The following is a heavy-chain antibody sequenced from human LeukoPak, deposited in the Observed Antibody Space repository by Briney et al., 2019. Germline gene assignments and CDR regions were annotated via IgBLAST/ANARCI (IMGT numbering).Heavy chain of an antibody. Sequence: GASVKVSCKASGYTFTSYGISWERQAPGQGLEWMGWISAHNGNTNYAQKLQGRVTMTTDTSTSTAYMELRSLRSDDTAVYYCARDTPLYSSGWYYFDYWGQGTLVTVSS. CDR1: GYTFTSYG. CDR2: ISAHNGNT. D-gene: IGHD6-19*01. CDR3: ARDTPLYSSGWYYFDY. V-gene: IGHV1-18*04. J-gene: IGHJ4*02.